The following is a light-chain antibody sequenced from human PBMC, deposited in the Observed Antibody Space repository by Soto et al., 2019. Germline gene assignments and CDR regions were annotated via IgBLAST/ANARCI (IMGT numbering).Light chain of an antibody. V-gene: IGKV3-11*01. Sequence: VVLTQSKITLSLSPGERATLSCRASQSFRGLLAWYQQKPGQAPRLFIYDAYNRATGIPPRFSGSGSGTDFTLTIISLEPEDSAVYYCPLRHLWLIPFCEGTRLEI. CDR2: DAY. CDR3: PLRHLWLIP. J-gene: IGKJ5*01. CDR1: QSFRGL.